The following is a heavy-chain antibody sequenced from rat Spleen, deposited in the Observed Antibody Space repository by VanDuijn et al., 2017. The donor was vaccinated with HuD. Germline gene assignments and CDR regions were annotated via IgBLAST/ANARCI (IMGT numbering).Heavy chain of an antibody. Sequence: EVELVESGGGLVQPGRSMKLSCAASGFTFSNYGMAWVRQAPTKGLEWVASISTSGGSTYYRDSVKGRFTISRDNAKSTLYLQMDSLRSEDTATYYCTTDPYSSYRGYYVMDAWGQGASVTVSS. CDR2: ISTSGGST. J-gene: IGHJ4*01. CDR1: GFTFSNYG. V-gene: IGHV5-27*01. CDR3: TTDPYSSYRGYYVMDA. D-gene: IGHD1-2*01.